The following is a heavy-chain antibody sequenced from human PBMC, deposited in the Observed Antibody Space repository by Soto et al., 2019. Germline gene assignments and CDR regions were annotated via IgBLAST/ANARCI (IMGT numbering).Heavy chain of an antibody. CDR1: GYSFTSYW. CDR2: IDPSDSYT. J-gene: IGHJ6*02. Sequence: GASLKISCKGSGYSFTSYWISWVRQMPGKGLEWLGRIDPSDSYTNYSPSFQGHVTISADKSISTAYLQWSSLKASDTAMYYCATARYGSGSYYNPSAYYYYGMDVWGQGTTVTVSS. CDR3: ATARYGSGSYYNPSAYYYYGMDV. V-gene: IGHV5-10-1*01. D-gene: IGHD3-10*01.